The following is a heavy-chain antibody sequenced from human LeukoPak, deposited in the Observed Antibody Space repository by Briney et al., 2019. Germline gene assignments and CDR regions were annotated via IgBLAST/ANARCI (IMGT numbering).Heavy chain of an antibody. CDR3: ARGRYYGSGSVY. V-gene: IGHV4-34*01. CDR2: INHSGST. J-gene: IGHJ4*02. CDR1: GGSFSGYY. Sequence: PSETLSLTCAVYGGSFSGYYWSWIRQPPGKGLEWIGEINHSGSTNYNPSLKSRVTISVDTSKNQFSLKLSSVTAADTAVYYCARGRYYGSGSVYWSQGTLVTVSS. D-gene: IGHD3-10*01.